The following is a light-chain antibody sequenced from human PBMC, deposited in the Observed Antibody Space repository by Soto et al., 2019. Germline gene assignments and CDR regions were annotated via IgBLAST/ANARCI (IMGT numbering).Light chain of an antibody. Sequence: QSALTQPASVSGYPGQSITISCTGTSSDVGGYNYVSWYQQHPGKAPKLMIYDVSNRPSGVSNRFSGSKSGNTASLTISGLQAEDEADYYYSSYTSSSTLVVFGGRTKLTVL. J-gene: IGLJ3*02. CDR3: SSYTSSSTLVV. V-gene: IGLV2-14*01. CDR1: SSDVGGYNY. CDR2: DVS.